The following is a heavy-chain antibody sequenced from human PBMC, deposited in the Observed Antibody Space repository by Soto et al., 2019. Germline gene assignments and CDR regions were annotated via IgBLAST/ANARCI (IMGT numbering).Heavy chain of an antibody. J-gene: IGHJ4*02. V-gene: IGHV3-33*01. D-gene: IGHD1-26*01. CDR1: GFTFRSYG. CDR2: IRYDGSNK. Sequence: QVQLVESGGGVVQPGRSLRLSCAASGFTFRSYGLHWVRQAPGKGMEWVAVIRYDGSNKYYADSVKGRFTSARDNSKNTLYLQMNSLRTEDTAVYYGARDRYRVGAPVLSSWGQGTLVTVSS. CDR3: ARDRYRVGAPVLSS.